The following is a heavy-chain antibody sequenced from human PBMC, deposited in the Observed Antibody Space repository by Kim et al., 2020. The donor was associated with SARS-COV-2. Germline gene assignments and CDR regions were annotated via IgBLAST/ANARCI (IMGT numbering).Heavy chain of an antibody. CDR3: AKGMDILTGYYGDY. D-gene: IGHD3-9*01. CDR2: ISGSGGST. V-gene: IGHV3-23*01. Sequence: GGSLRLSCAASGFTFSSYAMSWVRQAPGKGLEWVSAISGSGGSTYYADSVKGRFTISRDNSKNTLYLQMNSLRAEDTAVYYCAKGMDILTGYYGDYWGQGTLVTVSS. CDR1: GFTFSSYA. J-gene: IGHJ4*02.